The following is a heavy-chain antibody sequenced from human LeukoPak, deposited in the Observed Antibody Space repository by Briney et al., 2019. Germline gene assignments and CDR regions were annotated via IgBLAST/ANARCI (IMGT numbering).Heavy chain of an antibody. D-gene: IGHD3-3*01. CDR2: IKEDGSEK. J-gene: IGHJ5*01. CDR1: GFTFSSFV. Sequence: PGGSLRLSCAASGFTFSSFVMSWVRQAPGKGLEWVANIKEDGSEKYYVDSVKGRFTISRDNAKNSLYLQMSSLRAEDTAVYYCAKEGFDFWSGYSKWFDSWGQGTLVTVSS. CDR3: AKEGFDFWSGYSKWFDS. V-gene: IGHV3-7*01.